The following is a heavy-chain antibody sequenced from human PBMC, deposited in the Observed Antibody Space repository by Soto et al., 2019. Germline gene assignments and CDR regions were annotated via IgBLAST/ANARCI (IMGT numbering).Heavy chain of an antibody. CDR1: GFTFSSYG. J-gene: IGHJ6*02. CDR3: ARDPGAVTTLGYYYYGMDV. Sequence: GGSLRLSCAASGFTFSSYGMHWVRQAPGKGLEWVAVIWYDGSNKYYADSVKGRFTISRDNSKNTLYLQMNSLRAEDTAVYYCARDPGAVTTLGYYYYGMDVWGQGTTVTVSS. V-gene: IGHV3-33*01. D-gene: IGHD4-17*01. CDR2: IWYDGSNK.